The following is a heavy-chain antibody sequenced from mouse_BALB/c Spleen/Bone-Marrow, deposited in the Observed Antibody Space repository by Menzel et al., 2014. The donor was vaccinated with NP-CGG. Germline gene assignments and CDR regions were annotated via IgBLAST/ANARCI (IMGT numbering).Heavy chain of an antibody. V-gene: IGHV1-37*01. CDR2: INPYNGDT. CDR3: GRGKDGYYSFDY. Sequence: EVQLQQSGPELVKPGASVKISCKASGYSFTGYFMNWAKQSHGKSLEWIGRINPYNGDTFYNQKFKGKATLTVDKSSSTAHMELLSLTSEDSAVYYCGRGKDGYYSFDYWGQGTTLTVSS. J-gene: IGHJ2*01. CDR1: GYSFTGYF. D-gene: IGHD2-3*01.